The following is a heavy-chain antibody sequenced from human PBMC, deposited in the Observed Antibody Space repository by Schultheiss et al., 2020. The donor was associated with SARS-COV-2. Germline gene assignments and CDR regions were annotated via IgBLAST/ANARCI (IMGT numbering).Heavy chain of an antibody. V-gene: IGHV4-59*02. Sequence: SETLSLTCTVSGVSVSSSYWSWIRQSPGKGLEWIGHFYHSGGSNSNPTFTSRVTISVDTSKNQVSLRLTSVTASDTAVYYCARAAVLAGYGMDVWGQGTTVTVSS. J-gene: IGHJ6*02. CDR1: GVSVSSSY. CDR3: ARAAVLAGYGMDV. D-gene: IGHD2-8*02. CDR2: FYHSGGS.